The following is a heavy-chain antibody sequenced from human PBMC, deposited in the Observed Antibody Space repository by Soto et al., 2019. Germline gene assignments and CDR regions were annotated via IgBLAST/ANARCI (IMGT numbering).Heavy chain of an antibody. D-gene: IGHD2-15*01. V-gene: IGHV3-7*01. Sequence: EVQLVESGGGLVQPGGSLRLSCAASGFSISGSWMSWVRQVPGKGLEWVANIKQDGSERYHVDSVKGRFTISRDNTKNSLYLQMNSLRAEDTAVYYCAREGYAFSFDIWGQGTMVTVSS. CDR2: IKQDGSER. J-gene: IGHJ3*02. CDR3: AREGYAFSFDI. CDR1: GFSISGSW.